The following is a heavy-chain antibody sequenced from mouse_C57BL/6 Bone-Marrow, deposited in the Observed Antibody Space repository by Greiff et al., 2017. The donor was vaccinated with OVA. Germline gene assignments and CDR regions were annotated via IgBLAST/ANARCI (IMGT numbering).Heavy chain of an antibody. D-gene: IGHD3-2*02. V-gene: IGHV1-61*01. CDR2: IYPSDSET. Sequence: QVQLQQPGAELVRPGSSVKLSCKASGYTFTSYWMDWVKQRPGQGLEWIGNIYPSDSETHYNQKFKDKATLTVDKSSSTAYMQLSSLTSEDSAVYYCAVADSSDCPMDYWGQGTSVTVSS. J-gene: IGHJ4*01. CDR3: AVADSSDCPMDY. CDR1: GYTFTSYW.